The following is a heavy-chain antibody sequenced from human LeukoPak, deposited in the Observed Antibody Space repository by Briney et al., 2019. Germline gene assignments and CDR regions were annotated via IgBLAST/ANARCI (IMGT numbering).Heavy chain of an antibody. Sequence: PGGSLRLSCAASGFTFSSYWMHWVRHAPGKGLVWVSRINSDGSSTSYADSVKGRFTISRDNAKNTLYLQMNSLRAEDTAVYYCARVTVVYSSSRAFDYWGQGTLVTVSS. CDR2: INSDGSST. D-gene: IGHD6-13*01. J-gene: IGHJ4*02. CDR3: ARVTVVYSSSRAFDY. V-gene: IGHV3-74*01. CDR1: GFTFSSYW.